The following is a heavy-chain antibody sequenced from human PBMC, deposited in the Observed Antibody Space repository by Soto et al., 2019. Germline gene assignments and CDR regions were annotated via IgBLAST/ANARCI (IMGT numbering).Heavy chain of an antibody. CDR2: IYYSGST. J-gene: IGHJ4*02. Sequence: PSETLSLTCTVSGGSISSSSYYWGWIRQPPGKGMEWIGSIYYSGSTYYKPSLKGRVTISVDTSKNQFSLKLSSVTAADTAVYNCARHKYHSSDTSDYWGQGTLVTVSS. CDR3: ARHKYHSSDTSDY. V-gene: IGHV4-39*01. CDR1: GGSISSSSYY. D-gene: IGHD3-22*01.